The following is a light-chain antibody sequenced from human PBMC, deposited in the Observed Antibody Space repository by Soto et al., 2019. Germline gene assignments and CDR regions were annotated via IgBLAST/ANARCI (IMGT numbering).Light chain of an antibody. CDR2: DAS. CDR1: QSVSSY. CDR3: QQRTNWPLT. V-gene: IGKV3-11*01. J-gene: IGKJ4*01. Sequence: EIVLTQSPATLSLSPGERATLSCRASQSVSSYLAWYQQKPGQAPRLLIYDASNRAPGIPARFSGSGSGTDFTLAISSLEPEDFAVHYCQQRTNWPLTFGGGTKVDIK.